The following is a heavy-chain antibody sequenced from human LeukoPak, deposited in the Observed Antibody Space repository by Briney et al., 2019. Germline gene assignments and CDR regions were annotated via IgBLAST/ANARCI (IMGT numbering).Heavy chain of an antibody. D-gene: IGHD3-22*01. CDR2: IIPIFGTA. CDR1: GYTFTSYD. V-gene: IGHV1-69*06. CDR3: ARSYTYYYDSSGPFDY. J-gene: IGHJ4*02. Sequence: GASVKVSCKASGYTFTSYDINWVRQAPGQGLEWMGRIIPIFGTANYAQKFQGRVTITADKSTSTAYMELSSLRSEDTAVYYCARSYTYYYDSSGPFDYWGQGTLVTVSS.